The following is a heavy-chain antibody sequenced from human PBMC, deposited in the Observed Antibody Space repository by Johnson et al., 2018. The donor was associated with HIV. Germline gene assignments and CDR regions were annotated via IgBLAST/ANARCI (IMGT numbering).Heavy chain of an antibody. J-gene: IGHJ3*02. CDR2: TSWNSGST. D-gene: IGHD3-3*01. Sequence: VQLVESGGGLIEPGGSLRLSCAASGFTFDDYGMSWVRHAPGKGLEWVSGTSWNSGSTGSAASVKGRVTISRHNAQNPMYLQMNSLRAEDTALYNSAIDRGGPERNYDFWSGYYGGDAFDIWGQGTMVTVSS. CDR3: AIDRGGPERNYDFWSGYYGGDAFDI. CDR1: GFTFDDYG. V-gene: IGHV3-9*01.